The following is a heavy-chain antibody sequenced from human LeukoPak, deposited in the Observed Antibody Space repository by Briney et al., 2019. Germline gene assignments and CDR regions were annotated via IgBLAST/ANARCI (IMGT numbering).Heavy chain of an antibody. J-gene: IGHJ4*02. CDR2: IKRKIDGETT. CDR3: TTDTPDSSGYCHDY. D-gene: IGHD3-22*01. CDR1: GISFSNAW. V-gene: IGHV3-15*01. Sequence: GGSLRLSCAGSGISFSNAWMSWVRQAPGKGLEWVGRIKRKIDGETTDYAAPVKGRFTISRDDPENTLYLQMNSLKTEDTAVYYCTTDTPDSSGYCHDYWGQGTLVAVSS.